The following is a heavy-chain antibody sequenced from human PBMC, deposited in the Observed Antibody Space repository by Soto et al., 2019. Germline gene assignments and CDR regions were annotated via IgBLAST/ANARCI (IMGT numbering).Heavy chain of an antibody. V-gene: IGHV1-69*06. Sequence: ASVKVSCKASGGTFSSYAISWVRQAPGQGLEWMGGIIPIFGTANYAQKFQGRVTITADKSTSTAYVELSSLRSEDTAVYYCALARYYDTGHGMDVWGQGTTVTVSS. CDR3: ALARYYDTGHGMDV. CDR1: GGTFSSYA. J-gene: IGHJ6*02. CDR2: IIPIFGTA. D-gene: IGHD3-22*01.